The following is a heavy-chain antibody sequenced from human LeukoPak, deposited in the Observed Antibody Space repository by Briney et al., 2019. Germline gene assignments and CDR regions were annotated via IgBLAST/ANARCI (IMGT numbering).Heavy chain of an antibody. D-gene: IGHD3-16*01. CDR3: ARDGPAAYA. CDR2: IDTSTGKS. Sequence: ASVNVSCKASGYTFSSYAMNWVRQAPGQGLEWMGWIDTSTGKSTYDQAFTGRFVFSFDTSVSTAYLQINSLKAEDTAIYYCARDGPAAYAWGQGTLITVSS. CDR1: GYTFSSYA. J-gene: IGHJ4*02. V-gene: IGHV7-4-1*02.